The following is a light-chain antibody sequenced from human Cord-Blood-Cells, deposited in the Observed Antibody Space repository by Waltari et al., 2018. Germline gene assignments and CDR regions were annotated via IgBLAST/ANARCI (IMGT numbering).Light chain of an antibody. CDR2: QDS. CDR1: KLEEKY. J-gene: IGLJ2*01. Sequence: SYELTQPPSVSVSPGQTASITCSGDKLEEKYACWYQQKPGQSPVLVIYQDSKRPSGIPERFSGSNSGNTATLTISGTQAMYEADYYCQAWDSSTVVFGGGTKLTVL. CDR3: QAWDSSTVV. V-gene: IGLV3-1*01.